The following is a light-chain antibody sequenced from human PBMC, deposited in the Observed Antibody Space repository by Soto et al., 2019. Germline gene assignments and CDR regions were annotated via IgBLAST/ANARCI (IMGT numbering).Light chain of an antibody. V-gene: IGKV3-20*01. CDR1: QSVSSSY. Sequence: EIVLTQSPGTLSLSPGERVTLSCRASQSVSSSYLAWYQQKPGQAPRLLIYGASSRATGIPDRFSGSGSGTDFTLTISILEPEDFAVYYCQQYGSSLSITFGQGTRLENK. CDR3: QQYGSSLSIT. J-gene: IGKJ5*01. CDR2: GAS.